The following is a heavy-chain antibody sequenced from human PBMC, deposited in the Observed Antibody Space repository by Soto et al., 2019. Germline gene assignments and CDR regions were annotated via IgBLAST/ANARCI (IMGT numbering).Heavy chain of an antibody. Sequence: QVQLQESGPGLVKPSQTLSLTCTVSSGSISSGDYYWSWIRQPPGKGLEWIGYIYYSGSTYYNPSLKSRVTISVDTSKNQFSLKLSSVTAADTAVYYCAREGRDYGSGSYYKDAFDPWGQGTLVTVSS. V-gene: IGHV4-30-4*01. CDR3: AREGRDYGSGSYYKDAFDP. J-gene: IGHJ5*02. CDR2: IYYSGST. D-gene: IGHD3-10*01. CDR1: SGSISSGDYY.